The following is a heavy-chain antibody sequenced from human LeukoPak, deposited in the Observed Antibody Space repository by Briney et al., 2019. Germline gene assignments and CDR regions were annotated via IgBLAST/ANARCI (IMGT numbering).Heavy chain of an antibody. Sequence: GGSLRLSCAASGXTFSSYWMHWVRQAPGKELVWVSRINSDGSSTSYADSVKGRFTISRDNAKNTLYLQMNSLRAEDTAVYYCARWNTAYYYGMDVWGQGTTVTVSS. CDR3: ARWNTAYYYGMDV. D-gene: IGHD1-1*01. CDR1: GXTFSSYW. J-gene: IGHJ6*02. V-gene: IGHV3-74*01. CDR2: INSDGSST.